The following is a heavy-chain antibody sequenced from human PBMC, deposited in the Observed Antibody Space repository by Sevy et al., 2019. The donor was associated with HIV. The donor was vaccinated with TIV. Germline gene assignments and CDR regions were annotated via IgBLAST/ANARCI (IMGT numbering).Heavy chain of an antibody. CDR3: AREGCTRPHDY. Sequence: GGSLRLSCAVSGFKFNIYSMSWVRQAPAKGLEWVSTVSFGCGKIDYADSVKGRFIISRDDSKNTLYLQMNSLRAEDTAVYFCAREGCTRPHDYWGQGTLVTVSS. D-gene: IGHD2-8*01. CDR2: VSFGCGKI. V-gene: IGHV3-23*01. CDR1: GFKFNIYS. J-gene: IGHJ4*02.